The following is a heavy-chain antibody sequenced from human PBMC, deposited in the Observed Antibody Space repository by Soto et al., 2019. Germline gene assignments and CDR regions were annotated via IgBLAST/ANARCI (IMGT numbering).Heavy chain of an antibody. CDR3: TTDWGRRPLVPEPPYSNYYYYGMDV. Sequence: PGGSLRLSCAASGFTFSNAWMSWVRQAPGKGLEWVGRIKSKTDGGTTDYAAPVKGRFTISRDDSKNTLYLQMNSLKTEDTAVYYCTTDWGRRPLVPEPPYSNYYYYGMDVWGQGTTVTVSS. CDR1: GFTFSNAW. V-gene: IGHV3-15*01. J-gene: IGHJ6*02. D-gene: IGHD3-16*01. CDR2: IKSKTDGGTT.